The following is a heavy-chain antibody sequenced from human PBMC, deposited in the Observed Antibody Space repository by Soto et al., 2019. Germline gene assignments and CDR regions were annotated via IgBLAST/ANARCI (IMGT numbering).Heavy chain of an antibody. CDR3: ARVYSNYYYYYGMDV. CDR2: ISAYNGNT. Sequence: ASVKVSCKASGYTFTSYGISWVRQAPGQGLEWMGWISAYNGNTNYAQKLQGRVTMTTDTSTSTAYMELRSLRSDDTAVYYCARVYSNYYYYYGMDVWGQGTRVTVSS. V-gene: IGHV1-18*01. J-gene: IGHJ6*02. CDR1: GYTFTSYG. D-gene: IGHD4-4*01.